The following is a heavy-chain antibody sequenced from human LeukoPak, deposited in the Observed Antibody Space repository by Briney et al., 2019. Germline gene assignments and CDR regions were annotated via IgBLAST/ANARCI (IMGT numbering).Heavy chain of an antibody. J-gene: IGHJ1*01. CDR1: RFAFSSYG. CDR3: AKDGNYCSSTSCYARPRYFQH. Sequence: GGSLRLSCAASRFAFSSYGMHWVRQVPGKGLEWVAVIWYDGSNKYYADSVKGRFTISRDNSKNTLYLQMNSLRAEDTAVYYCAKDGNYCSSTSCYARPRYFQHWGQGTLVTVSS. D-gene: IGHD2-2*01. CDR2: IWYDGSNK. V-gene: IGHV3-33*06.